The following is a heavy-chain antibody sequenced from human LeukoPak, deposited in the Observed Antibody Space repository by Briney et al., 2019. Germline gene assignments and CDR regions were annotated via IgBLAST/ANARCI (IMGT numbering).Heavy chain of an antibody. CDR1: GGSISSYY. CDR2: IYYSGST. J-gene: IGHJ4*02. Sequence: PSETLSLTCTVSGGSISSYYWSWIRQPPGKGLEWIGYIYYSGSTNYNPSLKSRVTISVDTSKNQFSLKLTSVTAADTALYYCVRLDGDFEGFSDYWGQGTLVTVSS. V-gene: IGHV4-59*08. D-gene: IGHD4-17*01. CDR3: VRLDGDFEGFSDY.